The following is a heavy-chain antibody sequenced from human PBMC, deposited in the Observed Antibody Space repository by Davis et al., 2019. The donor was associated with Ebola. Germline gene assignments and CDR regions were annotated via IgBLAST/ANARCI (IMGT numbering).Heavy chain of an antibody. Sequence: ASVKVSCKASGGTFTSYGISWVRQAPGQGLEWMGWISAYNGNTNYAQKLQGRVTMTTDTSTSTAYMELRSLRSDDTAVYYCARLPYYDILTGYHNWFDPWGQGTLVTVSS. CDR2: ISAYNGNT. CDR1: GGTFTSYG. D-gene: IGHD3-9*01. CDR3: ARLPYYDILTGYHNWFDP. J-gene: IGHJ5*02. V-gene: IGHV1-18*01.